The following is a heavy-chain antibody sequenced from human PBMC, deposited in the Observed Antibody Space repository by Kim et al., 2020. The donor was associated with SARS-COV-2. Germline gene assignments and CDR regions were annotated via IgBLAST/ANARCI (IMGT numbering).Heavy chain of an antibody. V-gene: IGHV4-59*01. CDR3: ARYDSGGYSLEY. CDR1: GGSISSYY. Sequence: SETLSLTCTVSGGSISSYYWGWIRQPPGRGLDWMGYIYYTGKTKYSPSLKSRVTMSVDTPKKQFSLKLGSVTAADTAVYYCARYDSGGYSLEYWGQGILVTVSS. J-gene: IGHJ4*02. D-gene: IGHD3-22*01. CDR2: IYYTGKT.